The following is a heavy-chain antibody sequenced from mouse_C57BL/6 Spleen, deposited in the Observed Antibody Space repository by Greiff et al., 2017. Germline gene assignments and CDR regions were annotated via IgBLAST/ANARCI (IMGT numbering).Heavy chain of an antibody. Sequence: QVQLQQPGAELVRPGSSVKLSCKASGYTFTSYWMEWVKQRPIQGLEWIGNIDPSDSETNYNQTFKDKATLTVNKSSSTAYMQLSGLTSEDSAVYSCSRWGLGETEAIDYWGQGTSVTVSS. CDR2: IDPSDSET. CDR3: SRWGLGETEAIDY. J-gene: IGHJ4*01. D-gene: IGHD2-13*01. V-gene: IGHV1-52*01. CDR1: GYTFTSYW.